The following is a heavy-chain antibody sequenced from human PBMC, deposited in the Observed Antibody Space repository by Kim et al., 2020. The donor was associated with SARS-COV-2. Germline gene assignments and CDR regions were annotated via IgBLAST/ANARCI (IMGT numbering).Heavy chain of an antibody. CDR3: ARAYAGIAAAGGTYYFDY. D-gene: IGHD6-13*01. J-gene: IGHJ4*02. CDR1: GGSISSGDYY. V-gene: IGHV4-30-4*01. Sequence: SETLSLTCTVSGGSISSGDYYWSWIRQPPGKGLEWIGYIYYSGSTYYNPSLKSRVTISVDTSKNQFSLKLSSVTAADTAVYYCARAYAGIAAAGGTYYFDYWGQGTLVTVSS. CDR2: IYYSGST.